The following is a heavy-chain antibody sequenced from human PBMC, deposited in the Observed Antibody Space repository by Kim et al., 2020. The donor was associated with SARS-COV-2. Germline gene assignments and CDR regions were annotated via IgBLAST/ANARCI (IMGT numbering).Heavy chain of an antibody. Sequence: GEFLKISCKASGYTFTSYWIGWVRPIPGKRLEFMGIIFPGDSDTRYRPSIQGQVTISVDKSINTAFLQWNSLEATDTAMYYCGRRNYGSGSYSFDYWGQG. CDR1: GYTFTSYW. CDR3: GRRNYGSGSYSFDY. J-gene: IGHJ4*02. CDR2: IFPGDSDT. D-gene: IGHD3-10*01. V-gene: IGHV5-51*01.